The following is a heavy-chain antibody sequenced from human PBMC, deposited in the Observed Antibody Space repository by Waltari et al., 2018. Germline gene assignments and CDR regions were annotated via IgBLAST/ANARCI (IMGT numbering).Heavy chain of an antibody. CDR2: IRSKAYGGTT. J-gene: IGHJ3*02. V-gene: IGHV3-49*04. D-gene: IGHD3-22*01. CDR1: GFTFGDYA. CDR3: TRGYYDSSGPNGNAFDI. Sequence: EVQLVESGGGLVQPGRSLRLSCTASGFTFGDYAMSWVRQAPGKGLEWVGFIRSKAYGGTTEYAASVTGRFTISRDDSKSIAYLQMNSLKTEDTAVYYCTRGYYDSSGPNGNAFDIWGQGTMVTVSS.